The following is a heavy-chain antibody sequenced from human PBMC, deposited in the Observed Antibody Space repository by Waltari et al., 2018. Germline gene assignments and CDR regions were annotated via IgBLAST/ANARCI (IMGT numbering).Heavy chain of an antibody. J-gene: IGHJ6*02. CDR3: ARDYCDRTNCHGMDV. CDR2: ISYNERNI. Sequence: AQLLESWGGVVQPWRPLSDSCSDSEFPFSSYSMHWVRQAPGKGLEWVAVISYNERNIYYIDSVKGRFTISRDNSKKMLFLQMNSLRTEDTAVYYCARDYCDRTNCHGMDVWGQGTTVTVSS. D-gene: IGHD3-22*01. CDR1: EFPFSSYS. V-gene: IGHV3-30*04.